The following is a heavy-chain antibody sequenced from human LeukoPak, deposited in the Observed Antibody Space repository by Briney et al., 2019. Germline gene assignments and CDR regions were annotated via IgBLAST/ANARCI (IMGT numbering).Heavy chain of an antibody. V-gene: IGHV3-48*02. CDR2: ISSSSGTI. CDR3: ARGMTVAGTYFDY. J-gene: IGHJ4*02. Sequence: GGSLRLSCAASGFTFSSYSMNWVRQAPRKVLEWVSYISSSSGTINYADSVKGRFTISRDNARNSLYLRVDSLRDEDTAVYYCARGMTVAGTYFDYWGQGTLVTVSS. CDR1: GFTFSSYS. D-gene: IGHD6-19*01.